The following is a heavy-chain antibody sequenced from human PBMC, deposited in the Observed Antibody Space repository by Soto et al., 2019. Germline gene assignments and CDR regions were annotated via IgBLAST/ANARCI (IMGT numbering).Heavy chain of an antibody. V-gene: IGHV1-69*12. CDR1: GGTFSSYA. Sequence: QVQLVQSGAEVKKPGSSVKVSCKASGGTFSSYAISWVRQAPGQGLEWMGGIIPIFGTANYAQKFQGRVTITADEXTXXAYMELSSQRSEDTAVYYCASPPTTGNYYYYGMDVWGQGTTVTVSS. D-gene: IGHD4-17*01. CDR2: IIPIFGTA. J-gene: IGHJ6*02. CDR3: ASPPTTGNYYYYGMDV.